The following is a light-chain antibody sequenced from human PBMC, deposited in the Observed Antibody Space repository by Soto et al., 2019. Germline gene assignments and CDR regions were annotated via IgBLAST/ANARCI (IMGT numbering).Light chain of an antibody. CDR2: AAS. CDR3: QKDNLAPWT. J-gene: IGKJ1*01. V-gene: IGKV1-27*01. CDR1: QGIRTF. Sequence: DLQMTQFPSSLSASVGDRVTITCRASQGIRTFFAWYQQRPGKVPKLLIYAASTLQSGVPSRFSGSGSGTDFTLISSSLQPEEVATYYCQKDNLAPWTFGHGTRVEI.